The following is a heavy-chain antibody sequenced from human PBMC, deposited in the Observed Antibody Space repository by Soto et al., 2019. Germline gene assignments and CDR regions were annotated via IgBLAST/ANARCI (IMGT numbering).Heavy chain of an antibody. CDR2: INHSGST. Sequence: QVQLQQWGAGLLKPSETLSLTCAVYGGSFSGYYWSWIRQPPGKGLEWIGEINHSGSTNYNPSLKSRVTISVDTSKNQFSLKLSSVTAADTAVYYCARVGYSSGWYEGDYWGQGTLVTVSS. CDR1: GGSFSGYY. D-gene: IGHD6-13*01. V-gene: IGHV4-34*01. J-gene: IGHJ4*02. CDR3: ARVGYSSGWYEGDY.